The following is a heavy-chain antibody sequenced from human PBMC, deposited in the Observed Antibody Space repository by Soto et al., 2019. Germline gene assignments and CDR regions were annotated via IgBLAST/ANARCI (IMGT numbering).Heavy chain of an antibody. J-gene: IGHJ6*02. CDR2: IYSGGST. V-gene: IGHV3-53*01. CDR1: GFTVSSNY. Sequence: GGSLRLSCAASGFTVSSNYMSWVRQAPGKGLEWVSVIYSGGSTYYADSVKGRFTISRDNSKNTLYLQMNGLRAEDTAVYYCARDSDSYGMDVWGQGTTVNVSS. D-gene: IGHD3-10*01. CDR3: ARDSDSYGMDV.